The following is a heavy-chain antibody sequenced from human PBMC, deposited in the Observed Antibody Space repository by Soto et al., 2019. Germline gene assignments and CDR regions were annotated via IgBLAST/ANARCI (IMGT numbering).Heavy chain of an antibody. J-gene: IGHJ4*02. V-gene: IGHV3-33*01. CDR2: IWYDGSNK. CDR1: GFTFSSYG. Sequence: GGSLRLSCAASGFTFSSYGMHWVRQAPGKGLEWVAVIWYDGSNKYYADSVKGRFTISRDNSKNTLYLQMNSLRAEDTAVYYCAREFRSSGSEILYYFDYWGQGTLVTVSS. D-gene: IGHD3-10*01. CDR3: AREFRSSGSEILYYFDY.